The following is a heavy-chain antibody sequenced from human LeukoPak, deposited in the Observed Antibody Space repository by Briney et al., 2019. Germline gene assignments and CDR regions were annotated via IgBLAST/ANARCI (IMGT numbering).Heavy chain of an antibody. Sequence: SETLSLTCTVSDGSISSYYWTWIRQPPGKGLEWIGYIYNSGSTNCNPSLKSRVTTSVDKSKNQFSLKLSSVTAADTAVYYCARHRGYPYYFDYWGQGTLVTVSS. CDR2: IYNSGST. CDR1: DGSISSYY. V-gene: IGHV4-59*01. D-gene: IGHD3-22*01. J-gene: IGHJ4*02. CDR3: ARHRGYPYYFDY.